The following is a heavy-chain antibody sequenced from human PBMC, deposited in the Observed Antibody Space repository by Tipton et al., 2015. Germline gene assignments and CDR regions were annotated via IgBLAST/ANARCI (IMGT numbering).Heavy chain of an antibody. V-gene: IGHV4-30-4*01. Sequence: TLSLTCTVSGDSISSGDYYWSWVRQPPGKGLEWIGYIYYSGSTYYNPSLKSRVNISVDTSKNQFSLKLSSVTAADTAVYYCARIAVAGNYYGMDVWGQGTTVTVSS. D-gene: IGHD6-19*01. CDR3: ARIAVAGNYYGMDV. CDR2: IYYSGST. J-gene: IGHJ6*02. CDR1: GDSISSGDYY.